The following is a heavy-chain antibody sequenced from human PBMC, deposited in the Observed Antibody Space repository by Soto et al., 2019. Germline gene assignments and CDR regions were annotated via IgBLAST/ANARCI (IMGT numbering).Heavy chain of an antibody. CDR3: ARLDEGRYYDSSGYCYDERNWFDP. J-gene: IGHJ5*02. Sequence: GESLKISCKASGYNFTNSWISWVRQMAGKGLEWMGRIVSSDSYTNYRPSFDRHATMSPDKSISTAYLQWSSLKASDTAMYYCARLDEGRYYDSSGYCYDERNWFDPWGQRTLVTVS. CDR1: GYNFTNSW. V-gene: IGHV5-10-1*01. CDR2: IVSSDSYT. D-gene: IGHD3-22*01.